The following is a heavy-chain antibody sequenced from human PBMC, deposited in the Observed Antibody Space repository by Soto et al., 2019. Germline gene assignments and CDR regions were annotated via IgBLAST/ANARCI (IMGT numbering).Heavy chain of an antibody. Sequence: QVQLVQSGAEVKKPGSSVKVSCKASGGTFSSYAISWVRQAPGQGLEWMGGIIPIFGTANYAQKFQGRVKITADEATSTAYMELSSLRSEDTAVYYCARSGGSGGYYNVGWNWFAPWGQGTLVTVCS. J-gene: IGHJ5*02. V-gene: IGHV1-69*01. D-gene: IGHD3-10*01. CDR1: GGTFSSYA. CDR2: IIPIFGTA. CDR3: ARSGGSGGYYNVGWNWFAP.